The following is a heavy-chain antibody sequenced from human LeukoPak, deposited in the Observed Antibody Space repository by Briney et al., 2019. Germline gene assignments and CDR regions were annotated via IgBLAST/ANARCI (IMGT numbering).Heavy chain of an antibody. CDR3: ARASEGLGELSSVDY. D-gene: IGHD3-16*02. Sequence: GGSLRLSCAASGFTVSSNYMSWVRQAPGKGLEWVSVIYSGGRTYYADSVKGRSTISRDNSKNTLYLQMNSLRVEDTAVYYCARASEGLGELSSVDYWGQGTLVTVSS. CDR1: GFTVSSNY. CDR2: IYSGGRT. V-gene: IGHV3-53*01. J-gene: IGHJ4*02.